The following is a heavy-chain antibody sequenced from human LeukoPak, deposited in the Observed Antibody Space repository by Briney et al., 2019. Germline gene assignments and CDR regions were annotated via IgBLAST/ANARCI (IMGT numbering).Heavy chain of an antibody. CDR1: GGSISSGGYS. CDR2: IYHSGST. J-gene: IGHJ5*02. Sequence: TLSLTCAVSGGSISSGGYSWSWIRQPPGKGLEWIGCIYHSGSTYYNPSLKSRVTISVDRSKNQFSLKLSSVTAADTAVYYCARAYGSGTFDPWGQGTLVTVSS. V-gene: IGHV4-30-2*01. D-gene: IGHD3-10*01. CDR3: ARAYGSGTFDP.